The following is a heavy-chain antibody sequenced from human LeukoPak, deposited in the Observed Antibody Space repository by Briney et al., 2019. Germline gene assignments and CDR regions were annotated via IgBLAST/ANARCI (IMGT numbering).Heavy chain of an antibody. CDR1: GYIFNSYD. Sequence: ASVKVSCKASGYIFNSYDINWVRQATGQGLEWMGWMSPNSGNTGYAQKFQGRVTITRDTSISTVYMELSGLRSDDTAVYYCARSQSDFWSAHWAWAFDIWGQGTRVTVSS. V-gene: IGHV1-8*03. CDR3: ARSQSDFWSAHWAWAFDI. D-gene: IGHD3-3*01. J-gene: IGHJ3*02. CDR2: MSPNSGNT.